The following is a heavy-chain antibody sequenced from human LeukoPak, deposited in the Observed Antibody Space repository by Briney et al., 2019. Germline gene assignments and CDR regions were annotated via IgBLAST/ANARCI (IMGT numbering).Heavy chain of an antibody. CDR2: IYTSGST. Sequence: SETLSLTCTVSGGSISSYYWSWIRQPAGKGLEWIGRIYTSGSTNYNPSLKSRVTMSVDTSKNQFSLKLSSVTAADTAVYYCATDKWSGGSCYFAYWGQGTLGTVSA. D-gene: IGHD2-15*01. J-gene: IGHJ4*02. CDR1: GGSISSYY. CDR3: ATDKWSGGSCYFAY. V-gene: IGHV4-4*07.